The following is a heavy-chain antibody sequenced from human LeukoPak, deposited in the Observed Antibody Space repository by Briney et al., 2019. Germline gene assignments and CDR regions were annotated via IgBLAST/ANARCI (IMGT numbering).Heavy chain of an antibody. CDR1: GYTFTSYH. D-gene: IGHD2-8*01. Sequence: ASVKVSCKASGYTFTSYHMHWVRQAPGQGLEWMGKINLSGGSTTYAQKFQGRVAMTRDTSTSTVYMELSSLRSEDTAVYYCARDYVDDIPMIKDYWGQGTLVTVSS. CDR2: INLSGGST. V-gene: IGHV1-46*01. CDR3: ARDYVDDIPMIKDY. J-gene: IGHJ4*02.